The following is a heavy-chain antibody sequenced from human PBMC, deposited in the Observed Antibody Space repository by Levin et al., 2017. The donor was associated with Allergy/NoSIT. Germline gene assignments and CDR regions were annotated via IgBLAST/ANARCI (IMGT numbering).Heavy chain of an antibody. D-gene: IGHD3-10*01. Sequence: GESLKISCAASGVTFSSYGMHWVRQVPGKGLEWVSGITYDGSNTYYADSVKGRFTISRDNSKNTLYLQLNSLRPDDTAVYFCAKDLGELAPHFFYGMDVWGRGTTVTVSS. CDR2: ITYDGSNT. CDR1: GVTFSSYG. CDR3: AKDLGELAPHFFYGMDV. V-gene: IGHV3-30*18. J-gene: IGHJ6*02.